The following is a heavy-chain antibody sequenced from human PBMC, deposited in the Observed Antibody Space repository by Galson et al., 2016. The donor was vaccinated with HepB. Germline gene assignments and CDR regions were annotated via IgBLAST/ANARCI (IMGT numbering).Heavy chain of an antibody. V-gene: IGHV4-38-2*02. CDR3: AGGGIVGKPYFDY. D-gene: IGHD1-26*01. CDR2: VYHTGYT. CDR1: GYSISSNYY. Sequence: SETLSLTCPVSGYSISSNYYRGWIRQPPGKGLEWIGSVYHTGYTYDNPSVKNRVTISVDTSKNQFSLQLSSVTAADTAIYYCAGGGIVGKPYFDYWGQGILVTVSS. J-gene: IGHJ4*02.